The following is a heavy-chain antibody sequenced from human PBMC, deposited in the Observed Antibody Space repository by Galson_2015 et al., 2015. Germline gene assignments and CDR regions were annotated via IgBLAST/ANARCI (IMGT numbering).Heavy chain of an antibody. CDR3: ARGLVTNHFDY. CDR1: AFTFSDYS. J-gene: IGHJ4*02. V-gene: IGHV3-48*01. Sequence: SLRLSCAASAFTFSDYSMNWVRQAPGKGLEWVSYISSSSSITYYADSVKGRFTISRDKAKNSLYLQMNSLRAEDTAVYYCARGLVTNHFDYWGQGTLVTVSS. D-gene: IGHD2-21*02. CDR2: ISSSSSIT.